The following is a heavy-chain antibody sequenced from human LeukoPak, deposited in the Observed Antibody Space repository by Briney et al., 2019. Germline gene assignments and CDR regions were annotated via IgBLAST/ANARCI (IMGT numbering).Heavy chain of an antibody. D-gene: IGHD6-19*01. Sequence: PSQTLSLTCTVSGGSISSGSYYWSWIRQPAGKGLEWIGRIYTSGSTNYNPSLKSRVTISVDTSKNQFSLKLSSVTAADTAVYYCARGSYSSGWLGYWGQGTLVTVSS. CDR3: ARGSYSSGWLGY. CDR1: GGSISSGSYY. V-gene: IGHV4-61*02. CDR2: IYTSGST. J-gene: IGHJ4*02.